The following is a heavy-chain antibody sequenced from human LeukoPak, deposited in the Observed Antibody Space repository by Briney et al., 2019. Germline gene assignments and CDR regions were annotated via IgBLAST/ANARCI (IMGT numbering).Heavy chain of an antibody. CDR2: IYYSGST. Sequence: TPSETLSLTCTVSGGSISSSSYYWGWIRQPPGKGLEWIGSIYYSGSTYYNPSLKSRVTISVDTSKNQFSLKLSSVTAADTAVYYCARDYGGYDFDYWGQGTLVTVSS. J-gene: IGHJ4*02. D-gene: IGHD5-12*01. CDR1: GGSISSSSYY. V-gene: IGHV4-39*02. CDR3: ARDYGGYDFDY.